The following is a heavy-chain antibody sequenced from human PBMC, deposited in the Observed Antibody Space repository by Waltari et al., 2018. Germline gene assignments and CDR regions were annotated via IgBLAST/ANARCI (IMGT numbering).Heavy chain of an antibody. CDR1: GGSFSGYY. CDR3: ARGLGVKYNWNLAGTQSHFDY. D-gene: IGHD1-20*01. J-gene: IGHJ4*02. CDR2: INHSGST. V-gene: IGHV4-34*01. Sequence: QVQLQQWGAGLLKPSETLSLTCAVYGGSFSGYYWSWIRQPPGKGLEWIGEINHSGSTNYNPSLKSRVTISVDTSKNQFSLKRSSVTAADTAVYYCARGLGVKYNWNLAGTQSHFDYWGQGTLVTVSS.